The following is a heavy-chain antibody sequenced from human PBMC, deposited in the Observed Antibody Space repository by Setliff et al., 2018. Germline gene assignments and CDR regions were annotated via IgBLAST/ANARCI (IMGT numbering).Heavy chain of an antibody. CDR1: GGTFSSYA. J-gene: IGHJ4*02. CDR3: ARGRSLRWFGELSRPYYFDY. D-gene: IGHD3-10*01. CDR2: IIPIFGTA. V-gene: IGHV1-69*05. Sequence: SVKVSCKASGGTFSSYAISWVRHAPGQGLEWMGGIIPIFGTANYAQKFQGRVTITTDESTSTAYMELSSLRSEDTAVYYCARGRSLRWFGELSRPYYFDYWGQGTLVTVSS.